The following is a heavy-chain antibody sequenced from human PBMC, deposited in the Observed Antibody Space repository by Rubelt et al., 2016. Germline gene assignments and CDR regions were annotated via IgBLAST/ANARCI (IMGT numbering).Heavy chain of an antibody. CDR3: ARLSSGWYYFDY. D-gene: IGHD6-19*01. CDR2: IYYSGGT. CDR1: GGSISSSSYY. Sequence: QLQLQESGPGLVKPSETLSLTCTVSGGSISSSSYYWGWIRQPPGKGLEWIGSIYYSGGTYYNPSLESRVPISVDTSKNQFSLKRSSVTAADTAVYYCARLSSGWYYFDYWGQGTLVTVSS. J-gene: IGHJ4*02. V-gene: IGHV4-39*01.